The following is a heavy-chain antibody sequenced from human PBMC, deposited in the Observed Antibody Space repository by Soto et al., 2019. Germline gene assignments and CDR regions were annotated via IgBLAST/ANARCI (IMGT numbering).Heavy chain of an antibody. Sequence: PSETLSLTCTVSGGSISSYYWSWIRQPPGKGLEWIGYIYYSGSTNYNPSLKSRVTISVDTSKNQFSLKLSSVTAADTAVYYCARIAVAGTKHFDYWGQGTLVTVSS. J-gene: IGHJ4*02. CDR3: ARIAVAGTKHFDY. V-gene: IGHV4-59*08. CDR2: IYYSGST. D-gene: IGHD6-19*01. CDR1: GGSISSYY.